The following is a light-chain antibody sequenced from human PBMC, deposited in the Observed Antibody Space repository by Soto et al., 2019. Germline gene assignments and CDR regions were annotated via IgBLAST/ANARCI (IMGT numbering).Light chain of an antibody. CDR3: QQSSSTLMFT. J-gene: IGKJ3*01. CDR2: GAS. V-gene: IGKV1-39*01. Sequence: DIQMTQSPSSLSASVGDRVTITCRASQSIGTYLHWYQQTPGKAPNLLIYGASTLQSGVPSRFSGSGSGTDFTLTISSLHPEDFATYYCQQSSSTLMFTFGPGTKVDIK. CDR1: QSIGTY.